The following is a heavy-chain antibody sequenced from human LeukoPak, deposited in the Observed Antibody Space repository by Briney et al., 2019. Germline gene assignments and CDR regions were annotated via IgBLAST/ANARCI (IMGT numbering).Heavy chain of an antibody. CDR3: ARGRSYGRYYFDY. Sequence: GSLGLSCAASGFTFSDYYMSWIRRAPGEGLEWVSYISSSGSTMCYADSVKGRFTISRDNAKNSLYLQMNSLRAEDTAVYYCARGRSYGRYYFDYWGQGTLVTVSS. J-gene: IGHJ4*02. CDR2: ISSSGSTM. V-gene: IGHV3-11*01. CDR1: GFTFSDYY. D-gene: IGHD5-18*01.